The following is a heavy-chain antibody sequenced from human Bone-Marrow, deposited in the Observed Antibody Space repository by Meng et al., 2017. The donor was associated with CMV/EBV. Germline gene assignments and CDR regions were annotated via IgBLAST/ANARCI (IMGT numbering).Heavy chain of an antibody. J-gene: IGHJ6*02. D-gene: IGHD6-19*01. CDR3: AAKSAVAGHYYYGMDV. V-gene: IGHV1-46*01. CDR1: GYTFTSYY. CDR2: INPSGGST. Sequence: ASVKVSCKASGYTFTSYYMHWVRQAPGQGPEWMGIINPSGGSTSYAQKFQGRVTMTRDTSTSTVYMELSSLRSEDTAVYYCAAKSAVAGHYYYGMDVWGQGTTVTGSS.